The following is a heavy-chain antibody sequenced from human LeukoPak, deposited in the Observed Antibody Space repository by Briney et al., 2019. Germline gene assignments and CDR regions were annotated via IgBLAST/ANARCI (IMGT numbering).Heavy chain of an antibody. CDR1: GGTFSSYA. Sequence: SVKVSCKASGGTFSSYAISWVRQAPGQGLEWMGGIIPIFGTANYAQKFQGRVTITADESTSTAYVELSSLRSEDTAVYYCARAAGLYYYDSIFDPWGQGTLVTVSS. CDR2: IIPIFGTA. V-gene: IGHV1-69*13. J-gene: IGHJ5*02. CDR3: ARAAGLYYYDSIFDP. D-gene: IGHD3-22*01.